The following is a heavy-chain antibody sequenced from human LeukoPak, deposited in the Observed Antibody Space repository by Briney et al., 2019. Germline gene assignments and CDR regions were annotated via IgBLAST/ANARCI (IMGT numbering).Heavy chain of an antibody. Sequence: SETLSLTCTVFGGSISNYYWSWIRQPPGKGLEWIGYISYSGSTNYNPSLKSRVTISVDTSKNQFSLKLSSVTAADTAVYYCARGLNRNDYGDYGYWGQGTLVTVSS. J-gene: IGHJ4*02. CDR2: ISYSGST. CDR3: ARGLNRNDYGDYGY. V-gene: IGHV4-59*01. CDR1: GGSISNYY. D-gene: IGHD4-17*01.